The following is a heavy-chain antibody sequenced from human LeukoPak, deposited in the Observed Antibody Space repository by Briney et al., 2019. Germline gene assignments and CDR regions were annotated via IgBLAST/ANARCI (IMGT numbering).Heavy chain of an antibody. V-gene: IGHV4-59*01. D-gene: IGHD1-26*01. Sequence: PSETLSLTCTVSGGSISSNYWSWIRQPPGKGLEYIGYIYYSGNTNYNPSLKSRVTISVDTSKNQFSLKLSSVTAADTAVYYCAREDSGTYGDAFDIWGQGTMVTVPS. CDR1: GGSISSNY. CDR3: AREDSGTYGDAFDI. CDR2: IYYSGNT. J-gene: IGHJ3*02.